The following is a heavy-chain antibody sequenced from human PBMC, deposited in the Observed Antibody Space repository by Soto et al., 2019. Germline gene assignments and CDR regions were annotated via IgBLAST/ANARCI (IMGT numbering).Heavy chain of an antibody. V-gene: IGHV3-15*01. CDR1: GFTSTDAW. J-gene: IGHJ6*02. CDR2: ISTKTEDETT. Sequence: EVQLVESGGGLVKPGGSLRLSCAVSGFTSTDAWMTWVRRSPGKALESVGRISTKTEDETTEYAASVQGRFTISRDGSKNTLYLQMNSLRTEDTAVYYCTTGVGFYDPYGMDVWGQGTTVTVSS. D-gene: IGHD3-22*01. CDR3: TTGVGFYDPYGMDV.